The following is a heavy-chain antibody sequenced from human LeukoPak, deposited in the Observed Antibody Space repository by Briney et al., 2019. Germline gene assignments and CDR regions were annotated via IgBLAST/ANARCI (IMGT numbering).Heavy chain of an antibody. Sequence: SETLSLTCVVSGGSISSTSYYWGWIRQPPGKGLEWIGSIYSSGSTFYNPSLKSRVTISVDASKKQFSVKMSPVTAADTAVYYCARLTGPTSYFDYWGQGTLVTVSS. V-gene: IGHV4-39*07. CDR1: GGSISSTSYY. D-gene: IGHD7-27*01. CDR2: IYSSGST. J-gene: IGHJ4*02. CDR3: ARLTGPTSYFDY.